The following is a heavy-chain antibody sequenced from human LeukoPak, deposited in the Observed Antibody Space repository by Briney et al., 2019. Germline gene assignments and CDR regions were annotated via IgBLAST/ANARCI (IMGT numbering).Heavy chain of an antibody. CDR2: IYYSGST. CDR3: ARLTWIQPDY. Sequence: SETLSLTCTVSGGSISSSSYYWGWIRQPPGKGLEWIGNIYYSGSTYYNPSLKSRVSISVDTSKSQFSLKLNSVTAADTAVYYCARLTWIQPDYWGQGTLVTVSS. V-gene: IGHV4-39*01. CDR1: GGSISSSSYY. J-gene: IGHJ4*02. D-gene: IGHD5-18*01.